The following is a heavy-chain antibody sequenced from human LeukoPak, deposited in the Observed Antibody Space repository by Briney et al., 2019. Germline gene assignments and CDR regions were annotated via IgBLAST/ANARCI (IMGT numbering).Heavy chain of an antibody. J-gene: IGHJ4*02. D-gene: IGHD2-2*01. CDR3: ARQRYHDS. Sequence: GGSLTLSCATSGFTFSSYWMSWVRQAPGKGLEWVANIKQDGSEKNYLDSVKGRFTISRDNAKNSLYLQMNSLRAEDTAVYYCARQRYHDSWGQGTLVTVSS. CDR2: IKQDGSEK. CDR1: GFTFSSYW. V-gene: IGHV3-7*01.